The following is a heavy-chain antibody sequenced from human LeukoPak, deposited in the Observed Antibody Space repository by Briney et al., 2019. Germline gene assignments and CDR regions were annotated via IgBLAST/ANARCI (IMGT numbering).Heavy chain of an antibody. Sequence: SETLSLTCTVSGGSISSGGYYWSWTRQHPGKGLEWIAYTYYSGTTYYNPSLKSRVTISVDTSKNQFSLKLSSVTAADTAVYYCAREGGYYDSXGPPRFDP. J-gene: IGHJ5*02. CDR1: GGSISSGGYY. V-gene: IGHV4-31*03. CDR2: TYYSGTT. D-gene: IGHD3-22*01. CDR3: AREGGYYDSXGPPRFDP.